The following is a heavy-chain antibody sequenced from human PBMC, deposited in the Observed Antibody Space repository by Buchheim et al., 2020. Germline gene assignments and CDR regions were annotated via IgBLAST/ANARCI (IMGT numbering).Heavy chain of an antibody. J-gene: IGHJ6*02. D-gene: IGHD6-19*01. CDR2: ISYDGSDR. CDR1: GFTFSNFG. Sequence: QVQLVESEGGVVQPGGSLRLSCAASGFTFSNFGMHWVRQAPGKGLEWVTVISYDGSDRYYADSVKGRFTISRDNSKNTLYLQMNSLRAEDTAVYYCANQLGSGWYGGMDVWGPGTT. V-gene: IGHV3-30*18. CDR3: ANQLGSGWYGGMDV.